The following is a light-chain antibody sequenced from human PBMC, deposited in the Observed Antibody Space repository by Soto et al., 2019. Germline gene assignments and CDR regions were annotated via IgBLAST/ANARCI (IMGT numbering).Light chain of an antibody. CDR1: SSDVGGYNY. J-gene: IGLJ1*01. CDR3: SSYTSGFYV. Sequence: QSVLTQPASVSGSPGQSITISCTGTSSDVGGYNYVSWYQQNPGKAPKLMIYDVSDRPSGVSNRFSGSKSGNTASLTISGLQAEAESDYYCSSYTSGFYVFGTGTKLTVL. CDR2: DVS. V-gene: IGLV2-14*01.